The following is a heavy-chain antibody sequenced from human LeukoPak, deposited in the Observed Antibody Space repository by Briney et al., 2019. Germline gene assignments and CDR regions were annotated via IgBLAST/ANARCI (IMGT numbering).Heavy chain of an antibody. CDR3: ARGRYLVDY. V-gene: IGHV4-59*01. J-gene: IGHJ4*02. D-gene: IGHD6-6*01. CDR1: GDSISSFY. CDR2: IYYSGST. Sequence: PSETLSLTCTVSGDSISSFYWSWIRQPPGKGLEWIGYIYYSGSTNYNPSLKSRVTISVDTSKNQFSLKLSSVTAADTAVYYCARGRYLVDYWGQGTLVTVSS.